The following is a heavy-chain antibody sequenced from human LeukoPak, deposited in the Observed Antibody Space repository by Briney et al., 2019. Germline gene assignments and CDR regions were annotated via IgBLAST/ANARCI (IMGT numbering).Heavy chain of an antibody. V-gene: IGHV3-23*01. CDR3: ARGGGSGRYGLPFDS. CDR2: ISGSGGST. CDR1: GFTFSSYA. J-gene: IGHJ4*01. D-gene: IGHD6-13*01. Sequence: GGSLRLSCAASGFTFSSYAMSWVRQAPGKGLEWVSAISGSGGSTYYADSVKGRFTISRDNSKNTLYLQMNSLTDEDTGVYYCARGGGSGRYGLPFDSWGHGTLVTVSS.